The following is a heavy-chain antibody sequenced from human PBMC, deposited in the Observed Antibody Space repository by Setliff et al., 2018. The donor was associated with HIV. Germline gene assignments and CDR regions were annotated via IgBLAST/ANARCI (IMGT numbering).Heavy chain of an antibody. V-gene: IGHV3-23*01. CDR1: TLTFKNDV. CDR2: ISGPSGII. CDR3: VKALLAYCAGDCLYYFDN. Sequence: QPGGSLRLSCVASTLTFKNDVMSWVRQAPGKGPEWVSVISGPSGIINYADSVKGRFTTSRDNSKNTLYLQMNNLRAEDTAVYYCVKALLAYCAGDCLYYFDNWGQGTQVTVSS. J-gene: IGHJ4*02. D-gene: IGHD2-21*02.